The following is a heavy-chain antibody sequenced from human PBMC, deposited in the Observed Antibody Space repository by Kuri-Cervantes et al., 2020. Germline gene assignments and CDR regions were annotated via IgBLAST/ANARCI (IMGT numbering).Heavy chain of an antibody. Sequence: SVPVSCKASGYTFTSYDINGVRQATGQGLEWMGRIIPNLGIANYAQKFQGRVTITADKSKSTAYMELRSLRSYDTAVYYCAIVLGVGAGGLRSWGYWGQGTLVTVSS. D-gene: IGHD1-26*01. J-gene: IGHJ4*02. V-gene: IGHV1-69*04. CDR1: GYTFTSYD. CDR2: IIPNLGIA. CDR3: AIVLGVGAGGLRSWGY.